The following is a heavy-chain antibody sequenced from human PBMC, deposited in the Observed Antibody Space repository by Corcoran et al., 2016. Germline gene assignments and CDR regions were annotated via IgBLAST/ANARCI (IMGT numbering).Heavy chain of an antibody. CDR3: ARGHSSGGYYFRFDP. J-gene: IGHJ5*02. V-gene: IGHV1-46*01. CDR2: INPSGGST. CDR1: GYTFTSYY. Sequence: QVQLVQSGAEVKKPGASVKVSCKASGYTFTSYYMHWVRQAPGQGLEWMGIINPSGGSTGYAQKFQGRVTMTRDTSTSTVYMELSSLRSEDTVVYYCARGHSSGGYYFRFDPWGQGTLVTVSS. D-gene: IGHD3-22*01.